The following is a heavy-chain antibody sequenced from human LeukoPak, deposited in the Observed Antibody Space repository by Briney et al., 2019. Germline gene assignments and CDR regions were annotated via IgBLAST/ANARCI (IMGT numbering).Heavy chain of an antibody. V-gene: IGHV3-72*01. D-gene: IGHD1-26*01. CDR3: AREFHSGSYLYYFDY. J-gene: IGHJ4*02. Sequence: GGSLRLSCAASGFTFSDHYMDWVRQAPGKGLGWVGRTRNKANSYTTEYAASVKGRFTISRDHSMNSLYLQMNSLKTEDTAVYYCAREFHSGSYLYYFDYWGQGTLVTVSS. CDR2: TRNKANSYTT. CDR1: GFTFSDHY.